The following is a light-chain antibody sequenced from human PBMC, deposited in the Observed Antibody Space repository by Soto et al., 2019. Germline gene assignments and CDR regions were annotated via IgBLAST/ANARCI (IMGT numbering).Light chain of an antibody. CDR3: HQYHNWPWT. J-gene: IGKJ1*01. CDR2: GAS. Sequence: PGERATLSFRASRSISNNLAWYQQKRGQAPRLLIYGASTRATAIPARFSGSGSETDFTLTISSLQSEDFAVYYCHQYHNWPWTFGQGTKVDIK. CDR1: RSISNN. V-gene: IGKV3-15*01.